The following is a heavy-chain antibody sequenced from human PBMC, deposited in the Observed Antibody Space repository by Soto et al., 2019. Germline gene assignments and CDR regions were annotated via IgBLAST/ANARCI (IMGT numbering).Heavy chain of an antibody. Sequence: SETLSLTCPVSGCSISSGGYYWSWIRQHPGKGLEWIGYIYYSGSTYYNPSLKSRVTISVDTSKNQFSLKLSSVTAADTAVYYCAREWELRRGAFDIWGQGTMVTVSS. CDR1: GCSISSGGYY. V-gene: IGHV4-31*03. CDR3: AREWELRRGAFDI. CDR2: IYYSGST. J-gene: IGHJ3*02. D-gene: IGHD1-26*01.